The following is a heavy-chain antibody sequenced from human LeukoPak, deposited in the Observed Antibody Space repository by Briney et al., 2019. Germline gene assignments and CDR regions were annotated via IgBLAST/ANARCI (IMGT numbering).Heavy chain of an antibody. J-gene: IGHJ4*02. V-gene: IGHV3-7*01. Sequence: GGSLRLSCAASGFTFSSYWMTWVRQAPGKGLEWVASIKPDGGENFYVDSVKGRFTISRDNARNPLDLQMYSLRAEDTAVYYCARVFNTVGFDYWGQGILVTVSS. D-gene: IGHD4-23*01. CDR3: ARVFNTVGFDY. CDR1: GFTFSSYW. CDR2: IKPDGGEN.